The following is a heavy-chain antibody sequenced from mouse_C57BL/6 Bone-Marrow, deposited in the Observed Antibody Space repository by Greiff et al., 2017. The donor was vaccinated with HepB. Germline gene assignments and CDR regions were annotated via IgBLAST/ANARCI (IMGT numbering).Heavy chain of an antibody. D-gene: IGHD1-1*01. Sequence: QVTLKVSGPGILQPSQTLSLTCSFSGFSLSTFGMGVGWIRQPSGKGLEWLAHIWWDDDKYYNPALKSRLTISKDTSKNQVFLKIANVDTADTATYYCARMGPIYYYGGTWFAYWGQGTLVTVSA. CDR2: IWWDDDK. V-gene: IGHV8-8*01. CDR1: GFSLSTFGMG. CDR3: ARMGPIYYYGGTWFAY. J-gene: IGHJ3*01.